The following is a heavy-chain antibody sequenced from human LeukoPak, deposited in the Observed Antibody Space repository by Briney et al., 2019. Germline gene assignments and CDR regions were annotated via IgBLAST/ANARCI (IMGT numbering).Heavy chain of an antibody. CDR3: STDPRLLMY. Sequence: PGGSLRLSCVVSGFSFSDSYMTWIRQTPGKGLEWLAYISGSGSDIYYADSVKGRFTISRDNAKNSLYLQMNSLRPEDTALYYCSTDPRLLMYWGHGTLVSVSS. D-gene: IGHD2-8*01. V-gene: IGHV3-11*01. CDR2: ISGSGSDI. J-gene: IGHJ4*01. CDR1: GFSFSDSY.